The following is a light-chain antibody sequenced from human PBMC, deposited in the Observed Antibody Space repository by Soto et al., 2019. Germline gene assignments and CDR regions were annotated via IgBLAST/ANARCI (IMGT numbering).Light chain of an antibody. CDR2: DTF. CDR3: QQRANWPPLT. CDR1: RSISSS. J-gene: IGKJ4*01. Sequence: EIVLTQSPATLSLSPGERATLSCRASRSISSSLAWYQQKPGQAPRLLIYDTFNRATGIPARFSGSGSGTDFTLTISGLEPEDFAVYYCQQRANWPPLTFGGGTKVEI. V-gene: IGKV3-11*01.